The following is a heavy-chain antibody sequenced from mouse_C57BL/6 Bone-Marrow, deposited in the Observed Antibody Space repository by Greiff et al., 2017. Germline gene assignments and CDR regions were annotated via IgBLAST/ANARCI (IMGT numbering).Heavy chain of an antibody. CDR3: AGYDGYAMDY. CDR1: GFTFSDYG. V-gene: IGHV5-15*01. J-gene: IGHJ4*01. Sequence: EVQVVESGGGLVQPGGSLKLSCAASGFTFSDYGMAWVRQAPRKGPEWVAFISNLAYSIYYADTVTGRFTISRENAKNTLYLEMSSLRSEDTVMYYCAGYDGYAMDYWGQGTSVTVSS. CDR2: ISNLAYSI. D-gene: IGHD2-12*01.